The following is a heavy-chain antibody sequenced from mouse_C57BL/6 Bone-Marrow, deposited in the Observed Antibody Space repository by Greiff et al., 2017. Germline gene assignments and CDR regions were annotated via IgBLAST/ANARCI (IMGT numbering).Heavy chain of an antibody. D-gene: IGHD1-1*01. V-gene: IGHV1-69*01. CDR2: IDPSDSYT. J-gene: IGHJ3*01. CDR1: GYTFTSYW. Sequence: QVQLPGAELVMPGASVKLSCKASGYTFTSYWMHWVKQRPGQGLEWIGEIDPSDSYTNYNQKFKGKSTLTVDKSSSTAYMQLSSLTSEDSAVYYCARRGYYYEDYWGQGTLVTVSA. CDR3: ARRGYYYEDY.